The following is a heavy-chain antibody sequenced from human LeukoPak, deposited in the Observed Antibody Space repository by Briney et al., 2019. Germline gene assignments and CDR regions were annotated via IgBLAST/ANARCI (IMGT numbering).Heavy chain of an antibody. CDR1: GFTFSGYA. Sequence: GGSLRLSCAASGFTFSGYAMSWVRQAPGKGLEWVSTITVSGGSTYYAGSVKGRFTISRDNSKNTLDLQMNSLRAEDTAVYYCAKAIWGSGYWAQGTLVTVSS. D-gene: IGHD7-27*01. CDR3: AKAIWGSGY. J-gene: IGHJ4*02. CDR2: ITVSGGST. V-gene: IGHV3-23*01.